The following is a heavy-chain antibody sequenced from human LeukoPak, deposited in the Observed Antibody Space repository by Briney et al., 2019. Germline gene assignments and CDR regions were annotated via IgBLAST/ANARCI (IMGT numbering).Heavy chain of an antibody. V-gene: IGHV3-11*04. CDR3: ARGPALGYCSSTSCYQGDV. CDR2: ISSSGSTI. Sequence: GGSLRLSCAASGFTFSDYYMSWIRQAPGKGLEWVSYISSSGSTIYYADSVKGRFTISRDNAKKSLYLQMNSLRAEDTAVYYCARGPALGYCSSTSCYQGDVWGKGTTVTVSS. J-gene: IGHJ6*04. CDR1: GFTFSDYY. D-gene: IGHD2-2*01.